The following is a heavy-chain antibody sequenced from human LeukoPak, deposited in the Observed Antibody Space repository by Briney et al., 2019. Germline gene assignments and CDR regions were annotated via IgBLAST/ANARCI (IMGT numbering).Heavy chain of an antibody. V-gene: IGHV4-61*05. J-gene: IGHJ6*02. CDR1: GGSISSSSYY. CDR2: IYYSGST. Sequence: SETLSLTCTVSGGSISSSSYYWGWIRQPPGKGLEWIGYIYYSGSTNYNPSLKSRVTISVDTSKNQFSLRLSSVTAADTAVYYCARLTARRGYYYGMDVWGQGTTVTVSS. CDR3: ARLTARRGYYYGMDV. D-gene: IGHD1-14*01.